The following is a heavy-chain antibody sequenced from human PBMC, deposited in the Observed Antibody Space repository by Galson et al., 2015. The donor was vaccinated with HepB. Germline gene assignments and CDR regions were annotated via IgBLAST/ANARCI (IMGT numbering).Heavy chain of an antibody. V-gene: IGHV6-1*01. CDR2: THYKSKWYN. Sequence: CAISGDSVSRNDVAWNWVRQSPSRGLEWLGRTHYKSKWYNDYAVSVKSRLTINPDTSANHFSLQLKFVTPEDTAVYFCARERVTLVRGIVMDYYGLDVWGQGTTVIVSS. CDR1: GDSVSRNDVA. CDR3: ARERVTLVRGIVMDYYGLDV. J-gene: IGHJ6*02. D-gene: IGHD3-10*01.